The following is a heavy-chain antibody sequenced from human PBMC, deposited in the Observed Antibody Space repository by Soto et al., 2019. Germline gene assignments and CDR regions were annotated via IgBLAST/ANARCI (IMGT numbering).Heavy chain of an antibody. J-gene: IGHJ6*03. V-gene: IGHV3-33*01. D-gene: IGHD3-10*01. Sequence: QVHLVESGGGVVQPGRSLRLACEGSGFPFSSYGMHWVRQAPGKGLEWVAVIRYDGNKKYYADSVRGRITVARDNSKNTLYLQMNSLRVEDTAVYYCVREGLLFGDGLTYSYMDVWGKGTTVSVSS. CDR3: VREGLLFGDGLTYSYMDV. CDR1: GFPFSSYG. CDR2: IRYDGNKK.